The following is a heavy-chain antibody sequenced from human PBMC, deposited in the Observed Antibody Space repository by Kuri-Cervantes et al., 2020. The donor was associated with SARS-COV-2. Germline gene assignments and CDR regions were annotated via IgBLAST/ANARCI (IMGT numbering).Heavy chain of an antibody. CDR2: IYHSGST. CDR3: ARGPAHDFWSGYRFDY. D-gene: IGHD3-3*01. Sequence: SETLSLTCTVSGGSISSGSYYWGWIRQPPGKGLEWIGSIYHSGSTYYNPSLKSRVTISVDTSKNQFSLKLSSVTAADTAVYYCARGPAHDFWSGYRFDYWGQGTLVTVSS. V-gene: IGHV4-39*07. J-gene: IGHJ4*02. CDR1: GGSISSGSYY.